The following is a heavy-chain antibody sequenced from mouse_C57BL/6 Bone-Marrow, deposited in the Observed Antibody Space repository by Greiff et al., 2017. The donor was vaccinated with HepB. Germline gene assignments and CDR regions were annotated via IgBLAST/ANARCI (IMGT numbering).Heavy chain of an antibody. J-gene: IGHJ1*03. D-gene: IGHD1-1*01. V-gene: IGHV1-81*01. CDR3: ARGAYYDLYWYFDV. Sequence: VMLVESGAELARPGASVKLSCKASGYTFTSYGISWVKQRTGQGLEWIGEIYPRSGNTYYNEKFKGKATLTADKSSSTAYMELRSLTSEDSAVYFCARGAYYDLYWYFDVWGTGTTVTVSS. CDR1: GYTFTSYG. CDR2: IYPRSGNT.